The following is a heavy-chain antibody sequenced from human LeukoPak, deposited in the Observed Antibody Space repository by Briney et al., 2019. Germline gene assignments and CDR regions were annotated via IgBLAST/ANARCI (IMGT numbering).Heavy chain of an antibody. CDR3: ARAGYYGEWLVLDY. V-gene: IGHV1-2*06. D-gene: IGHD6-19*01. CDR2: INPNSGGT. Sequence: APVKVSCKASGYTFTGYYMHWVRQAPGQGLEWMGRINPNSGGTNYAQKFQGRVTMTRDTSISTAYMELSRLRSDDTAVYYCARAGYYGEWLVLDYWGQGTLVTVSS. CDR1: GYTFTGYY. J-gene: IGHJ4*02.